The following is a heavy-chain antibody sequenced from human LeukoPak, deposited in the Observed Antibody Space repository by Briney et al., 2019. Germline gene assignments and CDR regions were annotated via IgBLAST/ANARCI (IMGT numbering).Heavy chain of an antibody. CDR3: ARADWDTAMIDY. J-gene: IGHJ4*02. D-gene: IGHD5-18*01. V-gene: IGHV3-21*01. CDR2: ISSSSSYI. Sequence: GGSLRLSCAASGFTFSSYSMNWVRQAPGKGLEWVASISSSSSYIYYADSVKGRFTISRDNAKNSLYLQMNSLRAEDTAVYYCARADWDTAMIDYWGQGTLVTVSS. CDR1: GFTFSSYS.